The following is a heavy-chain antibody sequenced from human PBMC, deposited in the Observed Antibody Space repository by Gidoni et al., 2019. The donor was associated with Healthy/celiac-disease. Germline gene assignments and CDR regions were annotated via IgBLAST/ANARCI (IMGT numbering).Heavy chain of an antibody. CDR3: ARDKDMITFGGVRGIDY. Sequence: QVQLVQSGAEVKKPGACVKVSCEASGYTFTSYYMHWVRQAPGQGLEWMGIINPSGGSTSYAQKFQGRVTMTRDTSTSTVYMELSSLRSEDTAVYYCARDKDMITFGGVRGIDYWGQGTLVTVSS. CDR1: GYTFTSYY. V-gene: IGHV1-46*01. D-gene: IGHD3-16*01. J-gene: IGHJ4*02. CDR2: INPSGGST.